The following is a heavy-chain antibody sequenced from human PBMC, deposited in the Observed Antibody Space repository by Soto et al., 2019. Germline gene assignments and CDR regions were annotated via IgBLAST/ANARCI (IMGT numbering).Heavy chain of an antibody. Sequence: PGESLKISCKGSGYSFTSYWISWVRQMPGKGLEWMGRIDPSDSYTNYSPSFQGHVTISADKSISTAYLQWSSLKASDTAMYYCARINSGSKYYYGMDVWGQGTTVTVSS. CDR1: GYSFTSYW. CDR3: ARINSGSKYYYGMDV. D-gene: IGHD3-22*01. CDR2: IDPSDSYT. J-gene: IGHJ6*02. V-gene: IGHV5-10-1*01.